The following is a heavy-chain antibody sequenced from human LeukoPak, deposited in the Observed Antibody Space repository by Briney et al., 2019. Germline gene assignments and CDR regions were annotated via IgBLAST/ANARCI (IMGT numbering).Heavy chain of an antibody. D-gene: IGHD2-2*01. V-gene: IGHV1-2*06. J-gene: IGHJ4*02. CDR3: ARDYCSSTSCHFDY. CDR2: INPNSGGT. CDR1: GYTFTGYY. Sequence: GASEKVSCKASGYTFTGYYMHWVRQAPGQGLEWMGRINPNSGGTNYAQKFQGRVTMTRDTSISTAYMELSRLRSDDTAVYYCARDYCSSTSCHFDYWGQGTLVTVSS.